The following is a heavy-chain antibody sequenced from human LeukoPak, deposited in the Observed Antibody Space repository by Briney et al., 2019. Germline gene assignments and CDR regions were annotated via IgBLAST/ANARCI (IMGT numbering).Heavy chain of an antibody. Sequence: ASVKVSCKASGYTFTGYYMHWVRQAPGQGLEWMGWINPNSGGTNYAQKFQGRVTMTRDTSTSTVYMELSSLRSEDTAVYYCARGRNYYDSSRYYYEGDAFDIWGQGTMVAVSS. D-gene: IGHD3-22*01. CDR3: ARGRNYYDSSRYYYEGDAFDI. CDR2: INPNSGGT. CDR1: GYTFTGYY. J-gene: IGHJ3*02. V-gene: IGHV1-2*02.